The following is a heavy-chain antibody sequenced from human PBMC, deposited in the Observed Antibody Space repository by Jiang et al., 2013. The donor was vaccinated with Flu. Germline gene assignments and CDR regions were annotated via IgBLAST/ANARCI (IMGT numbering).Heavy chain of an antibody. CDR2: ISYDGSNK. V-gene: IGHV3-30-3*01. D-gene: IGHD1-26*01. CDR3: ARDGGGMVARGYFDY. Sequence: VQLVESGGGVVQPGRSLRLSCAASGFTFSSYAMHWVRQAPGKGLEWVAVISYDGSNKYYADSVKGRFTISRDNSKNTLYLQMNSLRAEDTAVYYCARDGGGMVARGYFDYWGQGNPGHRLL. J-gene: IGHJ4*02. CDR1: GFTFSSYA.